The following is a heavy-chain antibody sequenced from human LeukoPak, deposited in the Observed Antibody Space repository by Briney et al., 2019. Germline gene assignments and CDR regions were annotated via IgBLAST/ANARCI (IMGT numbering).Heavy chain of an antibody. CDR2: ISSSSSYI. CDR1: GFTFSSYS. V-gene: IGHV3-21*01. Sequence: GGSLRLSCAASGFTFSSYSMNWVRQAPGKGLEWVSSISSSSSYIYYADSVKGRFTISRDNAKNSLYLQMNSLRAEDTAVYYCASSRDSSSWYVVDYYYGMDVWGQGTTVTVSS. D-gene: IGHD6-13*01. J-gene: IGHJ6*02. CDR3: ASSRDSSSWYVVDYYYGMDV.